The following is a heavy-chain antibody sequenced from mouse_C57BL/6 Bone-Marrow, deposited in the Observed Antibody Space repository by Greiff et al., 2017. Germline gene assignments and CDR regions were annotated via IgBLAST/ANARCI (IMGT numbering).Heavy chain of an antibody. V-gene: IGHV14-4*01. CDR1: GFNIKDDY. CDR3: TTTPETFLDY. Sequence: EVQLQQSGAELVRPGASVKLSCTASGFNIKDDYMHWVKQRPEQGLEWIGWIDPENGDTEYASKFQGKATITADTSSNTAYLQLSSLTSEDTAVYYCTTTPETFLDYWGQGTTLTVSS. J-gene: IGHJ2*01. CDR2: IDPENGDT.